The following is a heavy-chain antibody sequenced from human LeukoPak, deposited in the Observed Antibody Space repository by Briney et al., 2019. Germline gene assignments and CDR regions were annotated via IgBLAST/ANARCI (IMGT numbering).Heavy chain of an antibody. Sequence: ASEKVSCKASGYTFTSYGILGVRQAPGQGLEWMGWISAYNGNTNYAQKLQGRVTMTTDTSTSTAYMELRSLRSDDTAVYYCARDQFNRPSRNDYWGQGTLVTVSS. CDR3: ARDQFNRPSRNDY. CDR1: GYTFTSYG. V-gene: IGHV1-18*01. D-gene: IGHD2-2*01. J-gene: IGHJ4*02. CDR2: ISAYNGNT.